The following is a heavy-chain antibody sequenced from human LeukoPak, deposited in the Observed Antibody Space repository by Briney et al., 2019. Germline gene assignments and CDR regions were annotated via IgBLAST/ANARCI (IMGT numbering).Heavy chain of an antibody. Sequence: ASVTVSCKASGYTFTGYYMHWVRQAPGQRLEWMGWINAGNGNTKYSQEFQGRVTITRDTSASTAYMELSSLRSEDMAVYYCARLSSWNAEYSQHWGQGTLVTVSS. CDR3: ARLSSWNAEYSQH. CDR1: GYTFTGYY. CDR2: INAGNGNT. J-gene: IGHJ1*01. D-gene: IGHD6-13*01. V-gene: IGHV1-3*03.